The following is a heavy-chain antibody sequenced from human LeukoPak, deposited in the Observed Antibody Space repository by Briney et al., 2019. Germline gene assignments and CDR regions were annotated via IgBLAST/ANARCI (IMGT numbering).Heavy chain of an antibody. J-gene: IGHJ5*02. CDR3: TRWEGIAAAA. V-gene: IGHV3-15*01. Sequence: GGSLRLSCAASGFTFSNAWMSWVRQAPGKGLEWVGRIKSKTDGGTTDYAAPVKGRFTISRDDSKSIAYLQMNSLKTEDTALYYCTRWEGIAAAAWGQGTLVTVSS. CDR2: IKSKTDGGTT. CDR1: GFTFSNAW. D-gene: IGHD6-13*01.